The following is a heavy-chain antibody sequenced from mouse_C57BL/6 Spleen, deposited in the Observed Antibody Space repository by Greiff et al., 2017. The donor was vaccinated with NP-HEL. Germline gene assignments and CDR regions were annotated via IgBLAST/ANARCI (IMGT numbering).Heavy chain of an antibody. Sequence: VQLQQSGAELMKPGASVKLSCKATGYTFTGYWIEWVKQRPGHGLEWIGEVLPGSGSTKYNEKFKVKATFTSDTSSNTAYMQLSSLTTEDSAIYDCASDSNYVGFAYWGKWTLVTVSS. CDR2: VLPGSGST. CDR3: ASDSNYVGFAY. V-gene: IGHV1-9*01. CDR1: GYTFTGYW. D-gene: IGHD2-5*01. J-gene: IGHJ3*01.